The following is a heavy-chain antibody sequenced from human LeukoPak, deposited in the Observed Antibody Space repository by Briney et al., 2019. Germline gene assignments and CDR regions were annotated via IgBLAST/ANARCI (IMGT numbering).Heavy chain of an antibody. CDR2: IIPIFGTA. D-gene: IGHD2-2*01. CDR1: GGTFSSYA. V-gene: IGHV1-69*13. Sequence: ASVKVSCKASGGTFSSYAISWVRQAPGQGLGWMGGIIPIFGTANYAQKFQGRVTITADESTSTAYMELSSVTAADTAVYYCAREGPLPAAMLGPPAMLPDYWGQGTLVTVSS. J-gene: IGHJ4*02. CDR3: AREGPLPAAMLGPPAMLPDY.